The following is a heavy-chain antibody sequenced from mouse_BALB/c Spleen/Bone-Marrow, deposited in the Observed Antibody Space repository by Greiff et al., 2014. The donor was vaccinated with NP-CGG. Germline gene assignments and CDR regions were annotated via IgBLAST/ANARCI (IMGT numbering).Heavy chain of an antibody. Sequence: QVQLQQSGPGLVAPSQSLSITCTVSGFSLTSYGVHWVRQPPGKGLEWLGVIWAGGSTNYNPALMSRLSISKDNSKSQVFLKMNSLQTDDAAMYYCARVNYGIAYWGQGTLVTVSA. V-gene: IGHV2-9*02. CDR3: ARVNYGIAY. CDR2: IWAGGST. D-gene: IGHD1-1*02. J-gene: IGHJ3*01. CDR1: GFSLTSYG.